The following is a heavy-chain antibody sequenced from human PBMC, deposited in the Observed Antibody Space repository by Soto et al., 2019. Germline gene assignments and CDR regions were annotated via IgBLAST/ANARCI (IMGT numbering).Heavy chain of an antibody. D-gene: IGHD3-10*01. CDR3: GKDLVYYNAADY. V-gene: IGHV3-23*01. CDR2: ISGSGGST. CDR1: GFTFSSYA. J-gene: IGHJ4*02. Sequence: EVQLLESGGGWVQPGGSLRLSCAASGFTFSSYAMSWVSQATGKGLEWVSAISGSGGSTYYADSVKGRFTISRDNSKHTLYLQMNSMRAEDTAVYYCGKDLVYYNAADYWGQVTLVTVSS.